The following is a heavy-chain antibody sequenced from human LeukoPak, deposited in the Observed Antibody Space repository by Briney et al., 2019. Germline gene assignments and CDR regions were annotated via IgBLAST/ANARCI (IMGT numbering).Heavy chain of an antibody. J-gene: IGHJ6*04. CDR1: GGTFSSYA. CDR2: IIPIFGTA. D-gene: IGHD3-10*01. Sequence: SVEVSCKASGGTFSSYAISWVRQAPGQGLEWMGGIIPIFGTANYAQKFQGRVTITADESTSTAYMELSSLRSEDTAVYYCARAPMVRGVKSLDVWGKGTTVTVSS. CDR3: ARAPMVRGVKSLDV. V-gene: IGHV1-69*01.